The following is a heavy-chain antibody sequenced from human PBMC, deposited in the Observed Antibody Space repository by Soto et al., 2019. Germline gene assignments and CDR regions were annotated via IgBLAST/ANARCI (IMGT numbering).Heavy chain of an antibody. J-gene: IGHJ6*02. Sequence: GGSLRLSCAASGFTFSSYGMHWVRQAPGKGLEWVAVISYDGSNKYYADSVKGRFTISRDNSKNTLYLQMNSLRAEDTAVYYCAKEFRYCSSTSCYSYYYYGMDVWDQGTTVTV. V-gene: IGHV3-30*18. D-gene: IGHD2-2*01. CDR1: GFTFSSYG. CDR3: AKEFRYCSSTSCYSYYYYGMDV. CDR2: ISYDGSNK.